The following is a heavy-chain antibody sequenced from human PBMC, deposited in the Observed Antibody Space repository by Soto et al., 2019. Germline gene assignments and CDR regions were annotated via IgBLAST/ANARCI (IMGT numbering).Heavy chain of an antibody. CDR1: GGSFSGYY. CDR2: INHSGST. V-gene: IGHV4-34*01. Sequence: QVQLQQWGAGLLKPSETLSLTCAVYGGSFSGYYWSWIRQPPGKGLEWIGEINHSGSTNYNPSLKSRVTISVDTSKNQFSLKRSSVTAADTAVYYCARWGSGWYYFDYWGQGTLVTVSS. J-gene: IGHJ4*02. CDR3: ARWGSGWYYFDY. D-gene: IGHD6-19*01.